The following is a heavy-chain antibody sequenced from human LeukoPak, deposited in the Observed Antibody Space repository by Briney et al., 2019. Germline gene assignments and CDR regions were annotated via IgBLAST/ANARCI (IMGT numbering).Heavy chain of an antibody. CDR2: TYTGGNS. CDR3: AREGIPAATWYYYYYYGMDV. D-gene: IGHD2-2*01. CDR1: GFTVSSIH. V-gene: IGHV3-53*01. J-gene: IGHJ6*02. Sequence: PGGSLRLSCAASGFTVSSIHMVWVRQAPGKGLEWVSVTYTGGNSYYADSVKGRFIISRDISKNTLYLQMNSLRAEDSALYYCAREGIPAATWYYYYYYGMDVWGQGTTVTVSS.